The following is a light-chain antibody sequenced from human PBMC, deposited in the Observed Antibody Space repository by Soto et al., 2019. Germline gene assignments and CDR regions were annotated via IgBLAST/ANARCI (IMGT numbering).Light chain of an antibody. CDR2: DTT. J-gene: IGKJ1*01. CDR1: QGIRND. Sequence: DIQMTQSPSTLSASVGDRVTITCRASQGIRNDLGWYQQKPGKAPKRLIYDTTTLQSWVPSRFSGDGSGTEFTLTISSLQSEDFATYFCLQHKSYPWTFGQGTKVDIK. V-gene: IGKV1-17*01. CDR3: LQHKSYPWT.